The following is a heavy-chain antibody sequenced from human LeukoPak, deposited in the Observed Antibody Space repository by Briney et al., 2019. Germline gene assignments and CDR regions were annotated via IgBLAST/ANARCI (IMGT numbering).Heavy chain of an antibody. CDR3: TKDKTDYLFDY. CDR1: GFAFHDYA. J-gene: IGHJ4*02. D-gene: IGHD4-11*01. Sequence: PGGSLRLSCAASGFAFHDYAMHWVRQAPGKGLEWVSGISWNSGSIAYADSVKGRFTISRDNAKNSLYLQMNSLRAEDTAFYYCTKDKTDYLFDYWGQGTLVTVS. CDR2: ISWNSGSI. V-gene: IGHV3-9*01.